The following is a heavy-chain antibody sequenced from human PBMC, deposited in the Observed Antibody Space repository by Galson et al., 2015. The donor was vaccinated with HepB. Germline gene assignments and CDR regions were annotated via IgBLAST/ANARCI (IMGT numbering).Heavy chain of an antibody. CDR1: GFTFSNAW. CDR2: IKSKTDGGTT. CDR3: TTGTMFGVSDFDY. J-gene: IGHJ4*02. V-gene: IGHV3-15*07. Sequence: SLRLSCAASGFTFSNAWMNWVRQAPGKGLEWVGRIKSKTDGGTTDYAAHVKGRFTISRDDSKNTMYLKMNRLKTGDTAVYYCTTGTMFGVSDFDYWGQGTLVTVSS. D-gene: IGHD3-3*01.